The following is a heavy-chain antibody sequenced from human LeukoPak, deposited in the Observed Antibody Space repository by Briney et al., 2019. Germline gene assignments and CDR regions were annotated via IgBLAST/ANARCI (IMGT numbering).Heavy chain of an antibody. Sequence: GRFIISRDNAKNSLYLQMNSLRAEDMAVYYCAKYFYDGSGTRYFDYWGQGTPVTVSS. CDR3: AKYFYDGSGTRYFDY. D-gene: IGHD3-22*01. V-gene: IGHV3-48*03. J-gene: IGHJ4*02.